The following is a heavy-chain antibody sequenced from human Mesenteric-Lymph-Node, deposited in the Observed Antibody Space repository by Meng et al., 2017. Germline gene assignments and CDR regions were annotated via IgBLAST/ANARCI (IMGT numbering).Heavy chain of an antibody. J-gene: IGHJ6*02. V-gene: IGHV4-59*01. CDR2: IYYSGSS. Sequence: SETLSLTCTVSGGSISSYYWSWIRQPPGKGLEWIGYIYYSGSSNYNPSLKRRVTISVDTSKNQFSLKLSSVPAADTAVYYCARDGHDYGDYTQRYYYYVMDVWGQGTTVTVSS. CDR1: GGSISSYY. CDR3: ARDGHDYGDYTQRYYYYVMDV. D-gene: IGHD4-17*01.